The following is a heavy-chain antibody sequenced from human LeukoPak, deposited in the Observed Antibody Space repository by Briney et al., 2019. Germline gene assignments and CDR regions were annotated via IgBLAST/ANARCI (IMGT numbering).Heavy chain of an antibody. J-gene: IGHJ4*02. Sequence: ASVKVSCKTSGYTFTNYGVTWVRQAPGEGLEWMGWISAYNGHTKYAQRLQGRVTMTTDTSTSTAYMELSRLRSDDTAVYYCARGPRGEQPFDYWGQGTLVTVSS. CDR1: GYTFTNYG. CDR2: ISAYNGHT. V-gene: IGHV1-18*01. CDR3: ARGPRGEQPFDY. D-gene: IGHD1-26*01.